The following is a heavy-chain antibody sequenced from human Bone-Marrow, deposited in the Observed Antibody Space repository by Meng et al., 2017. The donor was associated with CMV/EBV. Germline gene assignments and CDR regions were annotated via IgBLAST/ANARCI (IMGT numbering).Heavy chain of an antibody. Sequence: ASVKVSCKASGYTFTGYYMHWVRQAPGQGLEWMGIINPSGGSTSYAQKFQGRVTMTRDTSTSTAYMELSSLRSEDTAVYYCARDRGDGYLLWGQGTLVTVSS. V-gene: IGHV1-46*01. D-gene: IGHD5-24*01. CDR3: ARDRGDGYLL. CDR1: GYTFTGYY. CDR2: INPSGGST. J-gene: IGHJ4*02.